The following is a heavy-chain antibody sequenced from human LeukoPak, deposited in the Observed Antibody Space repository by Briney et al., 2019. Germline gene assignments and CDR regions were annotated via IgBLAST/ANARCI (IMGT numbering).Heavy chain of an antibody. CDR1: GGSISSGDYY. CDR2: IYYSGST. V-gene: IGHV4-30-4*08. CDR3: ANYDSSGSKNDAFDI. J-gene: IGHJ3*02. D-gene: IGHD3-22*01. Sequence: SQTLSLTCTVSGGSISSGDYYWSWIRQSPGKGLEWIGYIYYSGSTYYNPSLKSRVTISVDTSKNQFSLKLSSVTAADTAVYYRANYDSSGSKNDAFDIWGQGTMVTVSS.